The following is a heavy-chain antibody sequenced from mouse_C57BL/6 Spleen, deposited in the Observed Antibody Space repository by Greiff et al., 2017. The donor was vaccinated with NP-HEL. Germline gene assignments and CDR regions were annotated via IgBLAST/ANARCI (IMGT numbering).Heavy chain of an antibody. CDR2: ISSGSSTI. Sequence: EVQLVESGGGLVKPGGSLKLSCAASGFTFSDYGMHWVRQAPEKGLEWVAYISSGSSTIYYADTVKGRFTIYRDNTKNTLFLQMTSLRSEETAMYYSARGSNYHYAMDYWGQGTSVTVSS. CDR1: GFTFSDYG. CDR3: ARGSNYHYAMDY. J-gene: IGHJ4*01. V-gene: IGHV5-17*01. D-gene: IGHD2-5*01.